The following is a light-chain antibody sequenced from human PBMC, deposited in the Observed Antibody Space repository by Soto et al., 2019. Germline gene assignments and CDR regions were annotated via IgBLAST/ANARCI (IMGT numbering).Light chain of an antibody. CDR1: RSNIGSFT. J-gene: IGLJ3*02. CDR3: AALDDSLNGWV. CDR2: SNN. Sequence: QSVLTQPPSASGTPGQTFTISCSGSRSNIGSFTVNWYQHLPGTAPKLLIYSNNHRPSGVPGRFSGSKSGTSASLAISGLQSEDESTYYCAALDDSLNGWVFGGGTKLTVL. V-gene: IGLV1-44*01.